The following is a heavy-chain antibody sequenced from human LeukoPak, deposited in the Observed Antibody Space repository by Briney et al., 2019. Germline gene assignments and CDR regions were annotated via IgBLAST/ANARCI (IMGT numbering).Heavy chain of an antibody. J-gene: IGHJ4*02. D-gene: IGHD3-16*01. CDR3: ARESRGGGFPFDY. CDR2: INHSGST. Sequence: SETLSLTCAVYGGSFSGYYWSWIRQPPGKGLEWIGEINHSGSTNYNPSLKSRVTISVDTSKNQFSLKLSSVTAADTAVYYCARESRGGGFPFDYWGQGTLVTVSS. V-gene: IGHV4-34*01. CDR1: GGSFSGYY.